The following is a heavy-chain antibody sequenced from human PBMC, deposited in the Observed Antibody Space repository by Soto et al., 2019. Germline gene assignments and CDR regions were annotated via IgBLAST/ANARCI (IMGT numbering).Heavy chain of an antibody. J-gene: IGHJ4*02. CDR1: GFTFSNYA. CDR3: ARKFPYHSGPYLFDLDY. V-gene: IGHV3-30-3*01. D-gene: IGHD3-10*01. Sequence: QVQLVESGGGVVQPGRSLRLSCAASGFTFSNYAVHWVRQAPGKGLEWVAVISYDGGTKNYADSVKGRFTISRDNSRNTLHLQINSLRVEDTAVYYCARKFPYHSGPYLFDLDYWGQGTLVTVSS. CDR2: ISYDGGTK.